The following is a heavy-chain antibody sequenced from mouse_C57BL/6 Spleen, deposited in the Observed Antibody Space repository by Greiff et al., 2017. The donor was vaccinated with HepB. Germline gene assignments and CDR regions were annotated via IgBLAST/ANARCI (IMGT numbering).Heavy chain of an antibody. J-gene: IGHJ4*01. CDR3: AKYYYGSRGDYAMDY. D-gene: IGHD1-1*01. CDR1: GYAFSSSW. CDR2: IYPGDGDT. V-gene: IGHV1-82*01. Sequence: QVQLQQSGPELVKPGASVKISCKASGYAFSSSWMNWVKQRPGKGLEWIGRIYPGDGDTNYNGKFKGKATLTADKSSSTAYMQLSSLTSEDSAVYFCAKYYYGSRGDYAMDYWGQGTSVTVSS.